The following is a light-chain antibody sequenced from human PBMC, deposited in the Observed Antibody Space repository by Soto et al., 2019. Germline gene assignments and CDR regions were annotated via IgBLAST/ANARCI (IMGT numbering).Light chain of an antibody. Sequence: EIVMTQSPATLSVSPGERATLSCRASQSISSSLAWYQHKPGQAPRLLIYGASTRATGIPDRFSGSGSGTDFTLTISRLEPEDFAVYYCQQYGSSPLTFGGGTKVEIK. CDR2: GAS. V-gene: IGKV3-20*01. J-gene: IGKJ4*01. CDR3: QQYGSSPLT. CDR1: QSISSS.